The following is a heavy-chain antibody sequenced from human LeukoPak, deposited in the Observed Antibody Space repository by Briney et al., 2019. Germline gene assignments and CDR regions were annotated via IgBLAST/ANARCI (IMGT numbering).Heavy chain of an antibody. CDR1: GFTFSNYP. Sequence: GGSLRLSCEAFGFTFSNYPMNWVRQAPGKGLEWVSYISSSSSTIYYADSAKGRFTISRDNAKNSLYLQMNSLRAEDTAVYYCARVGGSNWGQGTLVTVSS. J-gene: IGHJ4*02. CDR2: ISSSSSTI. V-gene: IGHV3-48*01. CDR3: ARVGGSN. D-gene: IGHD2-15*01.